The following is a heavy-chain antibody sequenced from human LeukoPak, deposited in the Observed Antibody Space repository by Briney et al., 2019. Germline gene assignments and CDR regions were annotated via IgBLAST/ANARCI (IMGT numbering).Heavy chain of an antibody. Sequence: SETLSLTCAVYGGSFSGYYWSWIRQPPGKGLEWIGYIYYSGSTNYNPSLKSRVTISADTSKNQFSLKLSSVTAADTAVYYCARGLGPYYFDYWGQGTLVTVSS. D-gene: IGHD3-16*01. CDR3: ARGLGPYYFDY. CDR2: IYYSGST. V-gene: IGHV4-59*01. CDR1: GGSFSGYY. J-gene: IGHJ4*02.